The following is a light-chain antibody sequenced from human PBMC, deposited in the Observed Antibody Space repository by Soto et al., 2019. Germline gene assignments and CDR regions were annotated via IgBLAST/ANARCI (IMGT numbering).Light chain of an antibody. CDR3: QQLDSYPLT. J-gene: IGKJ4*01. CDR1: QDISNF. CDR2: AVF. Sequence: DIQLTQSPSFLSASVGGRVTITVRASQDISNFLAWFQQKPGRAPKLLIYAVFTLQSGVPSRFSGSGSGAEFTLTISSLQPEDFATYYCQQLDSYPLTFGGGTKVDIK. V-gene: IGKV1-9*01.